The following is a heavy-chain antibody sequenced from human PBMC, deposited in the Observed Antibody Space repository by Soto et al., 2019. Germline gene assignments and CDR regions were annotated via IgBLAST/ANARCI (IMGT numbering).Heavy chain of an antibody. Sequence: EVQLVESGGGLVKPGGSLRLSCAASGFTFSSYSMNWVRQAPGKGLEWVSSISSSSSYIYYADSVKGRFTISRDNAKNSLDLQMNSLRAEDTAVYYCARPPFWSGYHNYYYGMDVGGQGTTVTVSS. CDR3: ARPPFWSGYHNYYYGMDV. CDR1: GFTFSSYS. J-gene: IGHJ6*02. CDR2: ISSSSSYI. D-gene: IGHD3-3*01. V-gene: IGHV3-21*01.